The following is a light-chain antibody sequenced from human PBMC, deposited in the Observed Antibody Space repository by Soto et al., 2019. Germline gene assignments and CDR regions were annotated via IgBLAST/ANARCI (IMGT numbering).Light chain of an antibody. Sequence: QSALTQPASVSGSPGQSITISCTGTSSDVGGYNYVSWYQQHPGKAPKLMIYDVSNRPSGVSNRFSGSKSVNTASLTISGLQAEDEADYYCSSYTSSSSGVVFGGGTKLTVL. CDR1: SSDVGGYNY. V-gene: IGLV2-14*01. J-gene: IGLJ2*01. CDR2: DVS. CDR3: SSYTSSSSGVV.